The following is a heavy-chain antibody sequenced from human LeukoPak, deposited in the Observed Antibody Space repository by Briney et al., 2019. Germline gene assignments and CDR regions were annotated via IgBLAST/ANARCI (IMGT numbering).Heavy chain of an antibody. CDR3: AGVVGGSYSMDV. D-gene: IGHD1-26*01. CDR2: IHYSGST. J-gene: IGHJ6*03. Sequence: PSQTLSLTCTVSGGSISSGGYYWSWIRQHPGTGLEWIGYIHYSGSTKYNPSLKSRVTISIDTSKNQFSLKLSSVTAADTAMYYCAGVVGGSYSMDVWGQGTTVTVSS. V-gene: IGHV4-31*03. CDR1: GGSISSGGYY.